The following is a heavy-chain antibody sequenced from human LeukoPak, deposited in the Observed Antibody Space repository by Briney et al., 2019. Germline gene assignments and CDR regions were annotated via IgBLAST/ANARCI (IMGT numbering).Heavy chain of an antibody. CDR3: EKGLGAPPVY. CDR1: GFTFSGYG. Sequence: PGRSLRLSCAASGFTFSGYGMHWVRQAPGKGLEWVAVISYDGDDKYYADSVKGRFTISRDSSKNTLYLQMNSLRAEDTAIYYCEKGLGAPPVYRRQGTLVTDAS. CDR2: ISYDGDDK. D-gene: IGHD3-16*01. V-gene: IGHV3-30*18. J-gene: IGHJ4*02.